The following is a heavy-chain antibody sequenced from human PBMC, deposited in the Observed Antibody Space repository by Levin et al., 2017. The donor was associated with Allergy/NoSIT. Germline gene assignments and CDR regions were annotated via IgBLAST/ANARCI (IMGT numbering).Heavy chain of an antibody. V-gene: IGHV3-30*18. CDR3: ANGPDSSSWYTLWRPPFDY. D-gene: IGHD6-13*01. CDR2: ISYDGSNK. Sequence: SCAASGFTFSSYGMHWVRQAPGKGLEWVAVISYDGSNKYYADSVKGRFTISRDNSKNTLYLQMNSLRAEDTAVYYCANGPDSSSWYTLWRPPFDYWGQGTLVTVSS. J-gene: IGHJ4*02. CDR1: GFTFSSYG.